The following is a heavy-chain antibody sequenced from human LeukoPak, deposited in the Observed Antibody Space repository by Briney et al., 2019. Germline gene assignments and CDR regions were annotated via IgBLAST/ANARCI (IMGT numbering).Heavy chain of an antibody. V-gene: IGHV3-11*01. Sequence: GGSLRLSCAASGFTFSDYYMSWIRQAPGKGLECVSYISSSGSTIYYADSVRGRFTISRDNAKSSLYLQMNSLRAEDTAVYYCARDESYGSDYWGQGTLVTVSS. CDR2: ISSSGSTI. CDR1: GFTFSDYY. CDR3: ARDESYGSDY. J-gene: IGHJ4*02. D-gene: IGHD1-26*01.